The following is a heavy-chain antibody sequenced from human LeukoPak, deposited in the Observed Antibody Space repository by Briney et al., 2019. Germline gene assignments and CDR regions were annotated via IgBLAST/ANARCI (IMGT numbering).Heavy chain of an antibody. J-gene: IGHJ4*02. CDR3: AKSHCSSGSCYPILGY. D-gene: IGHD2-15*01. V-gene: IGHV3-30*18. CDR1: GFTFSSYA. Sequence: PGGFLRLSCAASGFTFSSYAMHWVRQAPGKGLEWVAVISYDGSNKYYADSVKGRFTISRDNSKNTLYLQMNSLRAEDTAVYYCAKSHCSSGSCYPILGYWGQGTLVTVSS. CDR2: ISYDGSNK.